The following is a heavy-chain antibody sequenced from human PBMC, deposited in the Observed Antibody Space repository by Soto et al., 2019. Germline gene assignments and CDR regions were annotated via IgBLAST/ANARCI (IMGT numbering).Heavy chain of an antibody. D-gene: IGHD3-10*01. Sequence: ASVKVSCKASGYTFTSYGISWVRQAPGQGLEWMGWISAYNGKTNYAQKLQGRVTMTTDTSTSTAYMELRSLRSDDTAVYYCAREGGSGSYYSPNYYYGMDVWGQGTTVTVSS. CDR1: GYTFTSYG. CDR3: AREGGSGSYYSPNYYYGMDV. CDR2: ISAYNGKT. J-gene: IGHJ6*02. V-gene: IGHV1-18*01.